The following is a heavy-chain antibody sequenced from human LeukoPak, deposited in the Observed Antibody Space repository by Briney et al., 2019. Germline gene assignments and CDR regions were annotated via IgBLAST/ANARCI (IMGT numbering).Heavy chain of an antibody. CDR1: GDPISSYY. CDR2: VYYSRST. V-gene: IGHV4-59*01. CDR3: ARVADQNWYFDL. Sequence: SETLSLTCTVSGDPISSYYWSWIRQTPGKGLEWIGYVYYSRSTNYNPSLKSRVTISVDTSKNQFSLKLSSVTAADTAVYYCARVADQNWYFDLWGRGTLVTVSS. J-gene: IGHJ2*01.